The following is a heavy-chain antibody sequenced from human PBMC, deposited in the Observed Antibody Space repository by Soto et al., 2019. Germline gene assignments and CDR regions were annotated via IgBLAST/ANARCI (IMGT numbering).Heavy chain of an antibody. CDR1: GYTFTSYG. J-gene: IGHJ5*02. CDR3: ARAAYYDFWSGYYTFDP. D-gene: IGHD3-3*01. CDR2: ISAYNGNT. Sequence: GASVKVSCKASGYTFTSYGISWVRQAPGQGLEWMGWISAYNGNTNYAQKLQGRVTMTTDTSTSTAYMELRSLRSDDTAVYYCARAAYYDFWSGYYTFDPWGQGTLVTVSS. V-gene: IGHV1-18*01.